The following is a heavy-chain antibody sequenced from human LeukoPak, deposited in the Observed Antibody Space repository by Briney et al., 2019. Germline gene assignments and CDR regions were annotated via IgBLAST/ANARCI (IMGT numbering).Heavy chain of an antibody. D-gene: IGHD6-19*01. V-gene: IGHV1-2*06. J-gene: IGHJ4*02. CDR1: GYTFTGYY. CDR3: ARDHGAVAGTFDY. Sequence: ASVKVSCKASGYTFTGYYMHWVRQAPGQGLEWMGRINPNSGGTNYAQKFQGRVTMTRDTSISTAYMELSRLRSDDTAVYYCARDHGAVAGTFDYWGQGTLVTVSP. CDR2: INPNSGGT.